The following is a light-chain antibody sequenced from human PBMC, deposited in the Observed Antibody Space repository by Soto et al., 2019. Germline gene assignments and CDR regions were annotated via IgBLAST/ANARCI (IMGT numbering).Light chain of an antibody. J-gene: IGKJ3*01. Sequence: EIVLTQSPGTLSLSPGERATLSCRASQSVSSSYLAWYQQKPGQAPRLLIYGASSRATGIPGRFSGSGSGTDFTLTISRLEPEDFAVYYFQQYGRSPFTFGHGTKVDIK. CDR2: GAS. V-gene: IGKV3-20*01. CDR3: QQYGRSPFT. CDR1: QSVSSSY.